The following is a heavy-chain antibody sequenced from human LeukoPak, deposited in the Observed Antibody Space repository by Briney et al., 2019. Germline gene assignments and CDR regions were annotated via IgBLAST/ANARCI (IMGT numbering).Heavy chain of an antibody. Sequence: GSLRLSCSASGFSFSTYGMHWVRPAPGKGLEWVAITSYDESNKYYGASVKGRFTISRDNSKNTLYLQMNSLRVEDTAVYYCAKGSAYGDYHYYGMDVWGQGTTVTVSS. V-gene: IGHV3-30*18. CDR1: GFSFSTYG. J-gene: IGHJ6*02. CDR2: TSYDESNK. CDR3: AKGSAYGDYHYYGMDV. D-gene: IGHD4-17*01.